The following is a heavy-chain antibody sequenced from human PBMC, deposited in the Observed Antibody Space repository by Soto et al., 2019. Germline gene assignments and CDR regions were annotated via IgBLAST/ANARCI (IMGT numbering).Heavy chain of an antibody. D-gene: IGHD3-3*01. CDR3: ARGPEDGDDEFGFLDWNFDL. CDR2: IHTGGLK. CDR1: GFSVASTY. Sequence: EVQVVQSGGGLVQPGGSLRLSCAASGFSVASTYMTWVRQAPGRGLRWVSMIHTGGLKHFADFVKGRFTISRDNFKNTLFLQMDSLRDEDTAAYYCARGPEDGDDEFGFLDWNFDLWGRGTPVTVSS. V-gene: IGHV3-53*01. J-gene: IGHJ2*01.